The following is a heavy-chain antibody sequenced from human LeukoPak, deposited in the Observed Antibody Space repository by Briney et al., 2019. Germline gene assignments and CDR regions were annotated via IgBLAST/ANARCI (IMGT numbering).Heavy chain of an antibody. CDR2: INADNGNT. CDR1: GYTFTSRG. D-gene: IGHD3-3*02. V-gene: IGHV1-18*04. Sequence: GASVKVSCKASGYTFTSRGFSWVRQAPGQGLEWMGWINADNGNTNYAQKFQGRVTMTTDAPTSTANMQLKSRRSDDTAVYYCARDEISGVWHNHWGQGTLVTVSS. J-gene: IGHJ4*02. CDR3: ARDEISGVWHNH.